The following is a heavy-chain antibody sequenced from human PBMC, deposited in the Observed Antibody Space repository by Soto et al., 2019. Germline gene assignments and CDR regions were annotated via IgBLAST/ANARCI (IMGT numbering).Heavy chain of an antibody. CDR3: AKDSVTMVRGAAGY. CDR2: ISGSGGST. CDR1: GFTYRRYA. J-gene: IGHJ4*02. D-gene: IGHD3-10*01. V-gene: IGHV3-23*01. Sequence: EGALKPSCAASGFTYRRYAQSWVRQAPGKGLEWVSAISGSGGSTYYADSVKGRFTISRDNSKNTLYLQMNSLRAEDTAVYYCAKDSVTMVRGAAGYGGQGTLVTV.